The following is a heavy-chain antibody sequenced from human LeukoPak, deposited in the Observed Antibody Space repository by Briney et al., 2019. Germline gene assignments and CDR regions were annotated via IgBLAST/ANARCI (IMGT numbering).Heavy chain of an antibody. D-gene: IGHD2-2*01. CDR3: AKAPLVVPAANLDY. V-gene: IGHV3-23*01. CDR1: GFTFSSYA. J-gene: IGHJ4*02. Sequence: GGSLRLSCAASGFTFSSYAMSWVRQAPGKGLEWVSAISGSGGSTYYADSVKGRFTISRDNSKNTLYLQMNSLRAEDTAVYYCAKAPLVVPAANLDYWGQGTLVTVSS. CDR2: ISGSGGST.